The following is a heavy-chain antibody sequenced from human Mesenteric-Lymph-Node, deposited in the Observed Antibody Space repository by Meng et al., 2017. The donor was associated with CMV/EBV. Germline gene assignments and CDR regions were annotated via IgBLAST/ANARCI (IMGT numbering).Heavy chain of an antibody. CDR3: ARDLTFYGMDV. CDR1: GYTLTSYD. J-gene: IGHJ6*02. CDR2: MNPNNANT. D-gene: IGHD4/OR15-4a*01. V-gene: IGHV1-8*01. Sequence: ASVKVSCKASGYTLTSYDIKWVRQATGQGLEWMTWMNPNNANTAYVQSFQGGLTMTRNASISTAHMELRSLRSDDTAVYYCARDLTFYGMDVWGQGTTVTVSS.